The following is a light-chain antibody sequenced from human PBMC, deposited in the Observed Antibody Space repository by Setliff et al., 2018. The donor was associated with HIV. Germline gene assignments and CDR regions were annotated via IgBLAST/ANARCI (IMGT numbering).Light chain of an antibody. J-gene: IGLJ1*01. Sequence: QSALAQPASVSGSPGQSITISCTGTSSDVGGYNYVSWYQQHPVKAPKLVIYEVSNRPSGVSNRFSGSTSGNAASLTISGLQAEDEADYYCSSFTSSSTYVFGTRTKVT. V-gene: IGLV2-14*01. CDR2: EVS. CDR3: SSFTSSSTYV. CDR1: SSDVGGYNY.